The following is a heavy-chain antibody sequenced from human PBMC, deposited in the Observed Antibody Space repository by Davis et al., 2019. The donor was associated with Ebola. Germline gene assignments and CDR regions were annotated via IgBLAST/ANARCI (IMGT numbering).Heavy chain of an antibody. V-gene: IGHV4-34*01. CDR1: GGSLSGYY. Sequence: PSETLSLTCAVYGGSLSGYYRSWIRQPPGKGLEWIGEINHGGSTNYNPSLKSRVIISVDTSKKQFSLKLSSVTAADTAVYYCARRLWYSSTSNWYFGLWGRGTLVTVSS. J-gene: IGHJ2*01. CDR2: INHGGST. CDR3: ARRLWYSSTSNWYFGL. D-gene: IGHD6-13*01.